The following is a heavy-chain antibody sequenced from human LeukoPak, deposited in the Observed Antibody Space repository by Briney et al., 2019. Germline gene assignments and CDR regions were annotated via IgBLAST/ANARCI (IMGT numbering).Heavy chain of an antibody. J-gene: IGHJ6*02. V-gene: IGHV7-4-1*02. CDR2: INTNTGNP. D-gene: IGHD1-26*01. CDR1: GYTFTSYA. CDR3: ARDIRGGYSGSFNFYYYYGMDV. Sequence: ASVKVSCKASGYTFTSYAMNWVRQAPGQGLEWMGWINTNTGNPTYAQGFTGRFVFSVDTSVSTAYLQISSLNAEDTAVYYCARDIRGGYSGSFNFYYYYGMDVWGQGTTVTVSS.